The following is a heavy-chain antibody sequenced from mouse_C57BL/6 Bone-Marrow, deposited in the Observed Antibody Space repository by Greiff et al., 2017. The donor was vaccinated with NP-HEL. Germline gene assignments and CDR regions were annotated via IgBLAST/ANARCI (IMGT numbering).Heavy chain of an antibody. CDR3: ARGVAWFAY. CDR1: GYTFTSYW. CDR2: IDPSDSTT. D-gene: IGHD1-1*02. V-gene: IGHV1-50*01. Sequence: QVQLQQPGAELVKPGASVKLSCKASGYTFTSYWMQWVKQRPGQGLEWIGAIDPSDSTTNSNQKFKGKATLTVDTSSSTAYMQLSSLTSEDSAVYYCARGVAWFAYWGQGTLVTVSA. J-gene: IGHJ3*01.